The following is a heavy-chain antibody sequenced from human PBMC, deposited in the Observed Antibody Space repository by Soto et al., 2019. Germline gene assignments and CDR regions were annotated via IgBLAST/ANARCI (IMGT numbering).Heavy chain of an antibody. CDR2: IYYSGST. V-gene: IGHV4-39*01. J-gene: IGHJ5*02. CDR1: GGSISSSSYY. Sequence: SETLSLTXIVSGGSISSSSYYWGWIRQPPRKGLEWIGSIYYSGSTYYNPSLKSRVTISVDASKNQFSLKLSSVTAADTAVFYCARHRARNWFDPWGQGTLVTVSS. D-gene: IGHD6-6*01. CDR3: ARHRARNWFDP.